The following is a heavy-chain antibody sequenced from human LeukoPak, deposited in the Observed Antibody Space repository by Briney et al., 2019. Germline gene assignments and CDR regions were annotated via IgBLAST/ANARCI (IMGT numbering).Heavy chain of an antibody. CDR3: AKDGVRGIRVNYFDY. D-gene: IGHD3-10*01. Sequence: GESLRLSCVASGFTFSGYATSWVRQAPGKGLEWVSGISGNGGGTAHADSVKGRFTISRDNSKNTLYLQMNSLRAEDTAVYYCAKDGVRGIRVNYFDYWGQETLVTVSS. CDR2: ISGNGGGT. J-gene: IGHJ4*02. V-gene: IGHV3-23*01. CDR1: GFTFSGYA.